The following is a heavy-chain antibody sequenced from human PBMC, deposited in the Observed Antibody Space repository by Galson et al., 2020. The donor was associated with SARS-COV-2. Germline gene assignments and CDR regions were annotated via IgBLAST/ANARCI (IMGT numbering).Heavy chain of an antibody. D-gene: IGHD2-21*01. V-gene: IGHV3-48*03. J-gene: IGHJ3*02. CDR2: MSNTGIRI. Sequence: GSLRLSCAASGFTFSNYEMNWVRQVPGKGLEWVSHMSNTGIRIYYADSVKGRFTISRDNAKKSLYLQMNGLPAEDTAVYYCARDRAPCDCECYFDSFDMWGKGTMVTVSS. CDR1: GFTFSNYE. CDR3: ARDRAPCDCECYFDSFDM.